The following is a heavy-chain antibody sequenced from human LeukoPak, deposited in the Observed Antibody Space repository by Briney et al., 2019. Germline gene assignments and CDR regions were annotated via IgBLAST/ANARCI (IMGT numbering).Heavy chain of an antibody. CDR3: ARETGMVRGRDFDY. J-gene: IGHJ4*02. CDR2: IWYDGSNK. V-gene: IGHV3-33*01. D-gene: IGHD3-10*01. CDR1: GFTFSSYG. Sequence: PGRSLRLSCAASGFTFSSYGMHWVRQAPGKVLEWVAVIWYDGSNKYYADSVKGRFTISRDNSKNTLYLQMNSLRAEDTAVYYCARETGMVRGRDFDYWGQGTLVTVSS.